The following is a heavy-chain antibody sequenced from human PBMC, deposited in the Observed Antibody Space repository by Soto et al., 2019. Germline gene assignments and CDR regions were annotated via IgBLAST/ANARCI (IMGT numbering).Heavy chain of an antibody. V-gene: IGHV1-69*01. J-gene: IGHJ4*02. CDR1: GGTFSNYV. CDR3: ARDRALRGFDY. CDR2: IIPNFGTT. D-gene: IGHD3-10*01. Sequence: QVQLVQSGAEVKKPGSSVKVSCKASGGTFSNYVIAWVRQAPGQGPEWMGGIIPNFGTTNYAQKFQARVTITADESTSTAYMELRSLRSDDTAIYYCARDRALRGFDYWGQGTLVTVSS.